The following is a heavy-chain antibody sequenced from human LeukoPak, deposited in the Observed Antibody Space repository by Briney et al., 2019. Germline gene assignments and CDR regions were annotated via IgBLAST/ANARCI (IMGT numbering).Heavy chain of an antibody. CDR1: VFTFHNYD. D-gene: IGHD3-10*01. Sequence: GRSLRLSCAASVFTFHNYDMHWVPEARGEGLECVTLISSDESNKYYADSVRGRFTISRDNYMNTLYLQIQSLRRGDTAVYYLATDCSYGAASYYKRFDNWGQGTLVTVSS. J-gene: IGHJ4*02. V-gene: IGHV3-30*03. CDR3: ATDCSYGAASYYKRFDN. CDR2: ISSDESNK.